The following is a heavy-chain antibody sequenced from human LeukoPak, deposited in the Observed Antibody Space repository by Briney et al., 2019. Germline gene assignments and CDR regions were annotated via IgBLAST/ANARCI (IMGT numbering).Heavy chain of an antibody. J-gene: IGHJ4*02. Sequence: GGSLRLSCAASGFTFSSYSMNWVRQAPGKGLEWVSYISSSSSTIYYADSVKGRFTISRDNAKNLLYPQMNSLRAEDTAVYYCAREKLDTRGYVDYWGQGTLVTVSS. CDR1: GFTFSSYS. CDR3: AREKLDTRGYVDY. D-gene: IGHD3-22*01. CDR2: ISSSSSTI. V-gene: IGHV3-48*04.